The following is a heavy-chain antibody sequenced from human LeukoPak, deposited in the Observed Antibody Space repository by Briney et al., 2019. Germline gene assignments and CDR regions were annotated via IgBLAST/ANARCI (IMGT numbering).Heavy chain of an antibody. J-gene: IGHJ1*01. Sequence: ASVKVSCKASGYTFNNYYMHWVRQAPGQGLEWMGVINPSGGSTNYAQKFQGRVSMTRDTSTSTVYMELSSLRSEDTAVYYCARDKRGQGWLQLQYFQHWGQGTLVTVYS. CDR1: GYTFNNYY. CDR2: INPSGGST. D-gene: IGHD5-24*01. V-gene: IGHV1-46*02. CDR3: ARDKRGQGWLQLQYFQH.